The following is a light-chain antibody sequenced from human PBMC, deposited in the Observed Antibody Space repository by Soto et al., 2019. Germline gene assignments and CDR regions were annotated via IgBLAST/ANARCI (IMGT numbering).Light chain of an antibody. CDR2: SNN. CDR1: SSNIGSNT. J-gene: IGLJ2*01. CDR3: AAWDDSLNGVV. Sequence: QSVLTQPPSASATPGQRVTISCSGGSSNIGSNTVNWYQQLPGTAPKLLIHSNNQRPSGVPDQFSGSKSGTSASLAISGLQSEDEADYYCAAWDDSLNGVVFGGGTKLTVL. V-gene: IGLV1-44*01.